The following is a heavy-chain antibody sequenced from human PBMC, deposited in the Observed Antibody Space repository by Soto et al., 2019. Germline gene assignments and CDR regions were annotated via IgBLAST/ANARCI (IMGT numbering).Heavy chain of an antibody. CDR1: GYSISSGYY. CDR2: IYHSGST. D-gene: IGHD2-8*01. J-gene: IGHJ5*02. CDR3: ARDQGDIVLMSKDNWFDP. V-gene: IGHV4-38-2*02. Sequence: SETLSLTCAVSGYSISSGYYWGWIRQPPGKGLEWIGSIYHSGSTYYNPSLKSRVTISVDTSKNQFSLKLSSVTAADTAVYYCARDQGDIVLMSKDNWFDPWGQGTLVTVSS.